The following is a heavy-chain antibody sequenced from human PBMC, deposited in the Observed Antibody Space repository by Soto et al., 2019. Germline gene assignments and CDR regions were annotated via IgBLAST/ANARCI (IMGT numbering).Heavy chain of an antibody. CDR1: GFSLSTSEVG. J-gene: IGHJ4*02. V-gene: IGHV2-5*02. CDR3: SRLTDLYIMFDV. Sequence: GPGPPTVNPTQTIPLTCPFSGFSLSTSEVGVGWIRQPPGKALELLGIIYWDDDKRYSPLLNKRLTITKDTSKNQVVLTMTNMDSVDTGNYDCSRLTDLYIMFDVWCQGIPVTVYS. D-gene: IGHD2-2*02. CDR2: IYWDDDK.